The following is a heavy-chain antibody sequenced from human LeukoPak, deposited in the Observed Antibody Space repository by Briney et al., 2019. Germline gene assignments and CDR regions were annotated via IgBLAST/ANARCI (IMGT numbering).Heavy chain of an antibody. CDR2: IYSGGST. V-gene: IGHV3-53*01. D-gene: IGHD3-10*01. CDR1: GFTVSSNY. CDR3: ARAAMVRGVNSYYYYYGMDV. Sequence: PGGSLRLSCAASGFTVSSNYMSWVRQAPGKGLEWVSVIYSGGSTYYADSVKGRFTISRDNSKNTLYLQMSSLRAEDTAVYYCARAAMVRGVNSYYYYYGMDVWGQGTTVTVSS. J-gene: IGHJ6*02.